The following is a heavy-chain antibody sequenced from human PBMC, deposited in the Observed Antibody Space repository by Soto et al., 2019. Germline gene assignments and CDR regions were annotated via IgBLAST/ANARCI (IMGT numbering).Heavy chain of an antibody. D-gene: IGHD3-10*01. CDR2: IYYSGST. CDR1: GGSISSYY. J-gene: IGHJ4*02. V-gene: IGHV4-59*01. Sequence: SETLSLTCTVSGGSISSYYWSWIRQPPGKGLEWIGYIYYSGSTNYNPSLKSRVTISVDTSKNQFSLKLSSVTAADTAVYYCARGDEGIIDYWGQGTLVTVSS. CDR3: ARGDEGIIDY.